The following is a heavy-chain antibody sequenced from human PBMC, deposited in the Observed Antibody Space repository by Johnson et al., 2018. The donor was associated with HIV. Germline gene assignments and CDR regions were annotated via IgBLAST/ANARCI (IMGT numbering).Heavy chain of an antibody. CDR1: GFTFSSYA. J-gene: IGHJ3*02. CDR3: ANLGRYFDWFPTTNDAVDI. V-gene: IGHV3-23*04. CDR2: ISGSGDST. Sequence: EQLVESGGGLVQRGGSLRLSCAASGFTFSSYAMSWVRQAPGKGLEWVSAISGSGDSTYYADSVKGRFTISRDNSKNTLYLQMNSLRAEDTAVYYCANLGRYFDWFPTTNDAVDIWDQGTMVTVSS. D-gene: IGHD3-9*01.